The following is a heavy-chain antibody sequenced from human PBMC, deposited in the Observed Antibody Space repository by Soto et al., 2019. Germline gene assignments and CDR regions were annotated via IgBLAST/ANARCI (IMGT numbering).Heavy chain of an antibody. D-gene: IGHD6-19*01. J-gene: IGHJ4*02. CDR1: GFTFDDYT. Sequence: GGSLRLSCAASGFTFDDYTMHWVRQAPGKGLEWVSLISWDGGSTYYADSVKGRFTISRDNSKNSLYLQMNSLRTEDTALYYCAKDIREYSSGPANDYWGQGTLVTVSS. CDR3: AKDIREYSSGPANDY. CDR2: ISWDGGST. V-gene: IGHV3-43*01.